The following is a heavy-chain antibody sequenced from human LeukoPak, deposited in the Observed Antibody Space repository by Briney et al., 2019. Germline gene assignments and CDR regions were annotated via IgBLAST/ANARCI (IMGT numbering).Heavy chain of an antibody. CDR3: ARRLTQYDCFDP. D-gene: IGHD2-2*01. J-gene: IGHJ5*02. CDR2: TYYRSKWRN. Sequence: SQTLSLTCAISGDSVSSNSASWNWIRQSPSRGLEWLRRTYYRSKWRNDYAVSVRGRITVNPDTSKNQFSLHLNSVTPEDTAVYYCARRLTQYDCFDPWGQGILVTVSS. CDR1: GDSVSSNSAS. V-gene: IGHV6-1*01.